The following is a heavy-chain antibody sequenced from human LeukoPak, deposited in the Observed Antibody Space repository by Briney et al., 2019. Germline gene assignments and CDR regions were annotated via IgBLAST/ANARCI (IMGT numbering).Heavy chain of an antibody. D-gene: IGHD3-3*01. CDR3: ARYDYDFWSGYRYFDY. Sequence: PSEALSFICTVSGGSISSFYWSWIRQPPGKGLVWFGYIYYSGSTNYNPSLKSRVTISVDTSKNQFSLKLSSVTAADTAVYYCARYDYDFWSGYRYFDYWGQGTLVTVSS. CDR1: GGSISSFY. J-gene: IGHJ4*02. V-gene: IGHV4-59*01. CDR2: IYYSGST.